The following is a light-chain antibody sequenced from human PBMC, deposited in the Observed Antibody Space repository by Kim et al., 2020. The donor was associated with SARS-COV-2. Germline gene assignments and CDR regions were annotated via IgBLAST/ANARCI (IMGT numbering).Light chain of an antibody. CDR1: SSDIGGYDS. J-gene: IGLJ3*02. CDR2: DVN. CDR3: CSHAGSYTWV. Sequence: QSALTQPRSVSGSPGQSVTMSCSGTSSDIGGYDSVSWYQHHAGKAPILMIYDVNKRPSVVPDRFSGSKSGNTASLTISVLQAEDEADYYCCSHAGSYTWVFGGGTQVTVL. V-gene: IGLV2-11*01.